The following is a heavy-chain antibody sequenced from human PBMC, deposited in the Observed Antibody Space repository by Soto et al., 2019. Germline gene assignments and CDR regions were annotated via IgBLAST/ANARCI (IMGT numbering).Heavy chain of an antibody. CDR1: GFTFSSYD. D-gene: IGHD3-10*01. V-gene: IGHV3-13*01. J-gene: IGHJ3*02. CDR3: ARGATYGSGSSHAFDI. Sequence: QQLGSLRLSCAASGFTFSSYDMHWVRQATGKGLEWVSAIGTAGDTYYPGSVKGRFTISRENAKNSLYLQMNSLRAGDTAVYYCARGATYGSGSSHAFDIWGQGTMVTVSS. CDR2: IGTAGDT.